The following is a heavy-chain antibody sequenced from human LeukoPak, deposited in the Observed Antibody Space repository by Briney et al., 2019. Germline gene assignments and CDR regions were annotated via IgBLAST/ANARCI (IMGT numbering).Heavy chain of an antibody. D-gene: IGHD3-22*01. CDR2: ISGSGGST. CDR3: AKDMGGDYDSSGYYSNYFDY. CDR1: GFTFSSYA. Sequence: GGSLRLSCAASGFTFSSYAMSWVRQAPGKGLEGVSAISGSGGSTYYADSVKGRFTISRDNSKNTLYLQMNSLRAEDTAVYYCAKDMGGDYDSSGYYSNYFDYWGQGTLVTVSS. V-gene: IGHV3-23*01. J-gene: IGHJ4*02.